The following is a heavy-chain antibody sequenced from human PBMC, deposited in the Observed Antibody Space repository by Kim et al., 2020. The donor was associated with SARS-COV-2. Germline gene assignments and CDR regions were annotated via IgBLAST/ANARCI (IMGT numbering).Heavy chain of an antibody. Sequence: GGSLRLSCVASGFIFHTYGMHWVRQAPAKGLEWVAIVWHDGSNKYYADSVKGRFTISRDNSRNRVDLQLNTLRAEDTAVYYCARGGEQLVSWGQGTLVTVSS. CDR3: ARGGEQLVS. V-gene: IGHV3-33*01. CDR2: VWHDGSNK. J-gene: IGHJ4*02. CDR1: GFIFHTYG. D-gene: IGHD6-6*01.